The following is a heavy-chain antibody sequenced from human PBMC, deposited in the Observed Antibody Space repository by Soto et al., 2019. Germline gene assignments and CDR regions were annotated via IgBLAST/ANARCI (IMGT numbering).Heavy chain of an antibody. J-gene: IGHJ4*02. CDR2: IYYSGST. CDR1: GGSISSSSYY. D-gene: IGHD5-12*01. Sequence: QLQLQESGPGLVKPSETLSLTCTVSGGSISSSSYYWGWIRQPPGKGLEWIGSIYYSGSTYYNPSLKSRVTISVDTSKNQFSLKLSSVTAADTAVYYCARADGYNLGPLDYWGQGTLVTVSS. V-gene: IGHV4-39*01. CDR3: ARADGYNLGPLDY.